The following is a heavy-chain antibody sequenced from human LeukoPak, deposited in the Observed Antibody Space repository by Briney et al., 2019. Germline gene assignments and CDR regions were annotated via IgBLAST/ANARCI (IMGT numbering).Heavy chain of an antibody. J-gene: IGHJ4*02. Sequence: ASVKVSCKASGGTFSSYAISWVRQATGQGLEWMGWMNPNSGNTGYAQKFQGRVTMTRNTSISTAYMELSSLRSEDTAVYYCAREMYSSGDFDYWGQGTLVTVSS. D-gene: IGHD6-19*01. CDR1: GGTFSSYA. V-gene: IGHV1-8*02. CDR3: AREMYSSGDFDY. CDR2: MNPNSGNT.